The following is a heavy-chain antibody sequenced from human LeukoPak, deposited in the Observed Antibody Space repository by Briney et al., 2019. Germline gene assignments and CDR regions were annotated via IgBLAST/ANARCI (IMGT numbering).Heavy chain of an antibody. CDR2: INHSGST. V-gene: IGHV4-34*01. J-gene: IGHJ6*02. CDR3: ARGRYYYGSRRIYYYYGMDV. Sequence: SETLSLTCAVYGGSFSGYYWRWIRQPPGKGLEWIGEINHSGSTNYNPSLKSRVTISVDTSKNQFSLKLSSVTAAGTAVYYCARGRYYYGSRRIYYYYGMDVWGQGTTVTVSS. CDR1: GGSFSGYY. D-gene: IGHD3-10*01.